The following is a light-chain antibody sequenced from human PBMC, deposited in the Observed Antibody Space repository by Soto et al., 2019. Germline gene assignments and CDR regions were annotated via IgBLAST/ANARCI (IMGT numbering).Light chain of an antibody. Sequence: EVVMTQSSATLSVSPGERVTLSCRASQSINAHLAWYQQKPGQAPRLLIHGASTRATGIPARFSGSGFGTEFILTIRSLQSEDFAVYYCQQYNTWLWTFGQGTKVEIQ. V-gene: IGKV3-15*01. CDR2: GAS. J-gene: IGKJ1*01. CDR3: QQYNTWLWT. CDR1: QSINAH.